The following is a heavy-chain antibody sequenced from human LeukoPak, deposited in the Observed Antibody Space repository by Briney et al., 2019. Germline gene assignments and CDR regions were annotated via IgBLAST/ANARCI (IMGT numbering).Heavy chain of an antibody. CDR1: GGSISSHY. CDR3: ARGGYDSSGYYYQGVY. J-gene: IGHJ4*02. Sequence: SETLSLTCTVSGGSISSHYWSWIRQPPGKGLGWIGYIYYSGSTNYNPSLKSRVTISVDTSKNQFSLKLSSVTAADTAVYYCARGGYDSSGYYYQGVYWGQGTLVTVSS. V-gene: IGHV4-59*11. CDR2: IYYSGST. D-gene: IGHD3-22*01.